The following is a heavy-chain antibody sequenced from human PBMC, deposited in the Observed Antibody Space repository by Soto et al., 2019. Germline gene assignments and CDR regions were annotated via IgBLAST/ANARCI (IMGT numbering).Heavy chain of an antibody. Sequence: PSETLSLTCTVSGGSMRSYYWSWIRQSPGKGLEWIGYVYYSGSANYNPSLKSRVTISIDTSKNQFSLRLASVTAADTAVYYCARDLRDYYGSGGYEDNWFDPWGQGILVTVSS. CDR2: VYYSGSA. V-gene: IGHV4-59*01. CDR3: ARDLRDYYGSGGYEDNWFDP. D-gene: IGHD3-22*01. CDR1: GGSMRSYY. J-gene: IGHJ5*02.